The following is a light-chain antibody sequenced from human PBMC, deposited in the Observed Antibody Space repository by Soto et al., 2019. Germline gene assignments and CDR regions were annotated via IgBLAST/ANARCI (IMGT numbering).Light chain of an antibody. CDR1: QSVSTY. V-gene: IGKV3-11*01. J-gene: IGKJ1*01. Sequence: EVVMTQSPATLSVSPWERATLSCRASQSVSTYLAWYQQKPGQAPRLLIHDASNRAAGIPVRFSGSGSGTDFTLSISNVEPEDFAVYYCQQRTDWPRTFGQGTKVDNK. CDR2: DAS. CDR3: QQRTDWPRT.